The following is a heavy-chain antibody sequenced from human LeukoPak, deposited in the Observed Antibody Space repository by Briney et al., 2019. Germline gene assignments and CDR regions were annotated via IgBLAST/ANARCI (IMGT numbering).Heavy chain of an antibody. J-gene: IGHJ4*02. CDR3: ARGGGIDIVVVPAAYYYFDY. CDR1: GFTFSSYA. CDR2: ISYDGSNK. Sequence: PGGSLRLSCAASGFTFSSYAMHWVRQAPGKGLEWVAVISYDGSNKYYADSVKGRFTISRDNSENTLYLQMNSLRAEDTAVYYCARGGGIDIVVVPAAYYYFDYWGQGTLVTVSS. V-gene: IGHV3-30-3*01. D-gene: IGHD2-2*01.